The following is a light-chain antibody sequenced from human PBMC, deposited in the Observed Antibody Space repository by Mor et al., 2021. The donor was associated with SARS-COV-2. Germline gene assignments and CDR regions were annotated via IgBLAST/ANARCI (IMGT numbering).Light chain of an antibody. Sequence: NNKNYLAWYQQKPGQPPKLLIYWASTRESGVPDRFSDSGSGTDFTLTISSLQAEDVAVYYCQQYFSTVCSFG. J-gene: IGKJ2*04. CDR3: QQYFSTVCS. V-gene: IGKV4-1*01. CDR1: NNKNY. CDR2: WAS.